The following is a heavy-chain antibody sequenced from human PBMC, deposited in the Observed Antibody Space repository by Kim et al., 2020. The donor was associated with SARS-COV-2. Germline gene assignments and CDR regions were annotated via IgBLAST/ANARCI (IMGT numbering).Heavy chain of an antibody. D-gene: IGHD3-10*01. J-gene: IGHJ4*02. CDR2: ISYGGGNK. CDR1: GFTFSSYT. CDR3: ARGYYDSGFFDY. V-gene: IGHV3-30*04. Sequence: GGSLRLSCAASGFTFSSYTMHWVRQAPGKGLEWVAVISYGGGNKNYADSVKGRFTISRDNSKNTLYLQMNSLRAEDTAVYYCARGYYDSGFFDYWGQGTL.